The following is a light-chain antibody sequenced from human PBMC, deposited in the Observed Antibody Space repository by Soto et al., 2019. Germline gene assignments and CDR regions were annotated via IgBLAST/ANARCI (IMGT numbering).Light chain of an antibody. CDR2: GAS. CDR1: QSISSN. Sequence: EIVMTQSPATLSVSPGERVTLSCRASQSISSNLAWYQQKPGQAPRLLIYGASSRATYIPATFSGSGSATEFTLTISSLQPDDFATYYCQHYNSYSEAFGQGTKVELK. J-gene: IGKJ1*01. V-gene: IGKV3-15*01. CDR3: QHYNSYSEA.